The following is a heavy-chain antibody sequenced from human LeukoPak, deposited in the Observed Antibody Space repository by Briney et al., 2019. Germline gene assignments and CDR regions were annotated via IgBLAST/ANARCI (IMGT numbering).Heavy chain of an antibody. CDR1: GGSISSSSYY. V-gene: IGHV4-39*01. Sequence: SETLSLTCTVSGGSISSSSYYRGWIRQPPGKGLEWIGSIYYSGSTYYNPSLKSRVTISVDTSKNQFSLKLGSVTAADTAVYYCARHVVVGSSPEYYLDYWGQGTLVTVSS. J-gene: IGHJ4*02. CDR3: ARHVVVGSSPEYYLDY. CDR2: IYYSGST. D-gene: IGHD6-6*01.